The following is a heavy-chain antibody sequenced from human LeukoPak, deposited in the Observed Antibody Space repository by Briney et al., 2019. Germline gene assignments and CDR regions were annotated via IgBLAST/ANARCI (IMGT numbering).Heavy chain of an antibody. Sequence: SETLSLTCTVSGGSISSSSYSWTWIRQPPGKGLEWIGSIHYDGNTYYKPSLRSRVTISVDTSNQFSLRLSSATAADTAVYYCARAQGHYDFWSGYYARYYFDYWGQGTLVTVSS. CDR2: IHYDGNT. CDR3: ARAQGHYDFWSGYYARYYFDY. CDR1: GGSISSSSYS. D-gene: IGHD3-3*01. J-gene: IGHJ4*02. V-gene: IGHV4-39*07.